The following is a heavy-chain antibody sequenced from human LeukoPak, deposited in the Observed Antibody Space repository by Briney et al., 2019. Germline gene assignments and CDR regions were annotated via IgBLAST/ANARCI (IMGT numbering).Heavy chain of an antibody. J-gene: IGHJ3*02. Sequence: SETLSLTCAVYGGSFSGYSWNWIRQPPVKGLEWIGEINHSGGTDYSPSLKSRVTISVDTSKKQFSLKLSSVTAADTAVYYCARAHRITIFGVVNAFDIWGQGTMVTVSS. CDR3: ARAHRITIFGVVNAFDI. CDR1: GGSFSGYS. V-gene: IGHV4-34*01. D-gene: IGHD3-3*01. CDR2: INHSGGT.